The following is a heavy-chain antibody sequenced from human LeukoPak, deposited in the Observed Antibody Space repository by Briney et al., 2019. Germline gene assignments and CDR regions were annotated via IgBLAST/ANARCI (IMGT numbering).Heavy chain of an antibody. V-gene: IGHV4-59*01. Sequence: PSETLSLTCTVSGGSISNYYWNWIRQPPGKGLEWIGYISYRGTTNYNPSLKSRVTISVDTSKNQFSLKVNSVTPADTAVYYCAREGSGSRPFDYWGQGTLVTVSS. J-gene: IGHJ4*02. D-gene: IGHD3-10*01. CDR1: GGSISNYY. CDR3: AREGSGSRPFDY. CDR2: ISYRGTT.